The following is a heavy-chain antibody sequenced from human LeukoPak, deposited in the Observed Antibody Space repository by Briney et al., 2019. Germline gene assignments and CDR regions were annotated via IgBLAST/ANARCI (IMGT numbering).Heavy chain of an antibody. CDR3: STGQSSSWTSDY. CDR1: GGSISSSSYY. Sequence: SETLSLTCTVSGGSISSSSYYWGWIRQPPGKGLELIGNIYYSGSTYYNPSLKSRVTISVDTSKNQFSLKLSSVTAADTAVYYCSTGQSSSWTSDYWGQGILVTVSS. V-gene: IGHV4-39*07. J-gene: IGHJ4*02. D-gene: IGHD6-13*01. CDR2: IYYSGST.